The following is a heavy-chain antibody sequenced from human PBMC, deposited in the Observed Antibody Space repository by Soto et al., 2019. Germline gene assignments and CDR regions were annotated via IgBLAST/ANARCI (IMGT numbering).Heavy chain of an antibody. CDR2: IWYDGSNK. V-gene: IGHV3-33*01. CDR3: ARDEATLLPRFGVNGMDV. D-gene: IGHD3-10*01. Sequence: GGSLRLSCAASGFTFSSYGMHWVRQAPGKGLEWVAVIWYDGSNKYYADSVKGRFTISRDNSKNTLYLQMNSLRAEDTAVYYCARDEATLLPRFGVNGMDVWGQGTTVTVSS. J-gene: IGHJ6*02. CDR1: GFTFSSYG.